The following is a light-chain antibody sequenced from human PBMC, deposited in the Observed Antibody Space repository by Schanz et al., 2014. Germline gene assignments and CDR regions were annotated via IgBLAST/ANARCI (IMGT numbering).Light chain of an antibody. J-gene: IGLJ2*01. CDR1: SSDVGGYNY. V-gene: IGLV2-8*01. CDR3: SSYTKSNTLV. CDR2: EVS. Sequence: QSTLTQPPSASGSPGQSVTISCTGTSSDVGGYNYVSWFQQHPGKAPKLMLYEVSERPSGVPDRFSGSKSGNTASLTVSGLQAEDEADYYCSSYTKSNTLVFGGGTKLTVL.